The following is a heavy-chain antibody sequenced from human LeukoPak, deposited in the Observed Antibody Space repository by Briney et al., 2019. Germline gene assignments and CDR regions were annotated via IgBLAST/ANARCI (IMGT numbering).Heavy chain of an antibody. Sequence: GGSLRLSCAASGFTFSSYAMSWVRQAPGKGLQWVSTIFRDGSRYYEDSVRGRFSISRDDSKNILSLQMTNLRAEDTAVYYCARDFYDFWGGYWVWGQGTLVTVSS. V-gene: IGHV3-23*01. CDR1: GFTFSSYA. CDR2: IFRDGSR. CDR3: ARDFYDFWGGYWV. J-gene: IGHJ4*02. D-gene: IGHD3-3*01.